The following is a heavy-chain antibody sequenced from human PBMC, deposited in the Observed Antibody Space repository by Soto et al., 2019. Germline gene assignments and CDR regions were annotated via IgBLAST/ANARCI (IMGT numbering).Heavy chain of an antibody. J-gene: IGHJ5*02. D-gene: IGHD3-22*01. Sequence: QVQLVESGGGVVQPGRSLRLSCAASGFTFSHYGMHWVRQAPGKGLEWVAGIFYDGSKEYCAESVKVRFTISRDNSKNTLYLQMNSLRAEDTAVYFCARDIDTSGYFSYFDPWGQGTLVTVSS. CDR3: ARDIDTSGYFSYFDP. CDR2: IFYDGSKE. CDR1: GFTFSHYG. V-gene: IGHV3-30*03.